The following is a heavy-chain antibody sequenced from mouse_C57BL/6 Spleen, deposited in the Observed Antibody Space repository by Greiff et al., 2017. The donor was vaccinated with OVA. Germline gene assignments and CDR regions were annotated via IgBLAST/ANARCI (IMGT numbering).Heavy chain of an antibody. J-gene: IGHJ1*03. Sequence: VQRVESGAELVKPGASVKISCKASGYAFSSYWMNWVKQRPGKGLEWIGQIYPGDGDTNYNGKFKGKATLTADKSSSTAYMQLSSLTSEDSAVYFCASAYYYGSSPWYFDVWGTGTTVTVSS. V-gene: IGHV1-80*01. D-gene: IGHD1-1*01. CDR2: IYPGDGDT. CDR3: ASAYYYGSSPWYFDV. CDR1: GYAFSSYW.